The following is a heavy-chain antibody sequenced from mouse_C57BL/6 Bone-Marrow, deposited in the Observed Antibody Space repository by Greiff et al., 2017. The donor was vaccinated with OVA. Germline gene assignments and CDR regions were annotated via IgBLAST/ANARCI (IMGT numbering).Heavy chain of an antibody. Sequence: EVQLQQSGPELVKPGASVKMSCKASGYTFTSYVMHWVKQKPGQGLEWIGYIYPYNDGTKYNETFKGKATLTSDKSSSTAYMELSSLTSEDSAVYYCAREGATAAMDYWGQGTSVTVSS. V-gene: IGHV1-14*01. CDR3: AREGATAAMDY. D-gene: IGHD1-2*01. J-gene: IGHJ4*01. CDR1: GYTFTSYV. CDR2: IYPYNDGT.